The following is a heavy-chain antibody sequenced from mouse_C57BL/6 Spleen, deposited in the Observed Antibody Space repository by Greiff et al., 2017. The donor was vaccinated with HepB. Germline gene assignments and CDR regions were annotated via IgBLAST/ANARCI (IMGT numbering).Heavy chain of an antibody. J-gene: IGHJ3*01. CDR2: ISDGGSYT. CDR1: GFTFSSYA. CDR3: ARDTFAY. V-gene: IGHV5-4*01. Sequence: EVQLMESGGGLVKPGGSLKLSCAASGFTFSSYAMSWVRQTPEKRLEWVATISDGGSYTYYPDNVKGRFTISRDKAKNNLYLQMSHLKSEDTAMYYCARDTFAYWGQGTLVTVSA.